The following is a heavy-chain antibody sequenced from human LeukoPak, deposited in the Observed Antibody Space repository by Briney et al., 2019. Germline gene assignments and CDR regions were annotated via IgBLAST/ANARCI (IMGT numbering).Heavy chain of an antibody. CDR2: MNPNSGNT. CDR1: GYTFTSYD. CDR3: ARGRYYYYYMDV. J-gene: IGHJ6*03. V-gene: IGHV1-8*01. Sequence: EASVKVSCKASGYTFTSYDINWVRQATGQGLEWMGWMNPNSGNTGYAQKFQGRVTMTRNTPISTAYMELSSLRSEDTAVYYCARGRYYYYYMDVWGKGTTVTVSS.